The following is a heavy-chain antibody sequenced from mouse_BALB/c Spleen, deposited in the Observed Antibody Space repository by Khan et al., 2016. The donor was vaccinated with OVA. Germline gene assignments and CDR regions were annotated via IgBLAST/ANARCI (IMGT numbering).Heavy chain of an antibody. J-gene: IGHJ3*01. V-gene: IGHV7-3*02. D-gene: IGHD1-2*01. CDR1: GFTFTDYY. Sequence: EVELVESGGGLVQPGGSLRLSCATSGFTFTDYYMNWVRQPPGKALEWLGFIRKKASGYTTEYSPSVKSRFTISRDNSQSILYLQMNTLRAEDSATCYCARVDYGYGFAYWGQGTLVTVSA. CDR3: ARVDYGYGFAY. CDR2: IRKKASGYTT.